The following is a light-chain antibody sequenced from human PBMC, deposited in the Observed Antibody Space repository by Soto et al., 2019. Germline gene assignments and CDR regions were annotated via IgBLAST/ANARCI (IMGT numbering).Light chain of an antibody. CDR1: QSISSW. Sequence: DIQMTQSPSTLSASVGDRVTITCRASQSISSWLAWYQRKPGKAPKLLIYDASSLESGVPSRFSGSGSGTEFTLTISSLQPDDFATYYCQQYETFSGTFGPGTKVDIK. J-gene: IGKJ1*01. V-gene: IGKV1-5*01. CDR3: QQYETFSGT. CDR2: DAS.